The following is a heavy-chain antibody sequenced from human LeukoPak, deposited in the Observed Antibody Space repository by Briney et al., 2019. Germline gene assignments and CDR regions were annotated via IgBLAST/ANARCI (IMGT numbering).Heavy chain of an antibody. J-gene: IGHJ6*03. Sequence: ASVKVSCKASGYTFTSYDINWVRQATGQGLEWMGWINPNSGGTNYAQKFQGRVAMTRDTSISTAYMELSRLRSDDTAVYYCARDQGLTTFGGVIPNLADYYYMDVWGKGTTVTISS. V-gene: IGHV1-2*02. CDR3: ARDQGLTTFGGVIPNLADYYYMDV. CDR2: INPNSGGT. D-gene: IGHD3-16*02. CDR1: GYTFTSYD.